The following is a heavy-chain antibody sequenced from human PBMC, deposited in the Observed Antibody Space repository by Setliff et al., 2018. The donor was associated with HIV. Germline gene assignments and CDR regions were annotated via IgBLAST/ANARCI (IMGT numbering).Heavy chain of an antibody. J-gene: IGHJ5*02. D-gene: IGHD6-19*01. CDR2: INHSGNI. CDR3: ARGLNPYDSSGLNWLDP. Sequence: SETLSLTCAVYGGAFNDYYRNWIRQPPGEGLQWIGEINHSGNINYNPSLRSRVTMAVDTSKNQLSLTLSSVAAADTAVYYCARGLNPYDSSGLNWLDPWGQGTRVTVSS. V-gene: IGHV4-34*01. CDR1: GGAFNDYY.